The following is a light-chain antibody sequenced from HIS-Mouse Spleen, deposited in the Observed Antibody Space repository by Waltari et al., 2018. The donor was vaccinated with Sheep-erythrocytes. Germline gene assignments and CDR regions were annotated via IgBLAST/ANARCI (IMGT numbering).Light chain of an antibody. CDR3: QTWGTGIHVV. J-gene: IGLJ2*01. Sequence: QLVLTQSPSASASLGASVKLTCTLSSGHSSYAIPWHQQQHAKGPRYLMKLHSERNPNQPEKGPRYLIKLNSDGSHSKGDGIPDRFSGSSSGAERYLTISSLQSEDEADYYCQTWGTGIHVVFGGGTKLTVL. CDR1: SGHSSYA. V-gene: IGLV4-69*01. CDR2: LNSDGSH.